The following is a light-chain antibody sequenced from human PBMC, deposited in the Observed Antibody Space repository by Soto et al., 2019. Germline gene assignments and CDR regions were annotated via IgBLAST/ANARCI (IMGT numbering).Light chain of an antibody. CDR2: DTT. J-gene: IGLJ2*01. V-gene: IGLV7-46*01. CDR3: LLSYCGAVV. Sequence: QTVVPQEHSLTVSPGGTVTLTCGSRTGAVTSGHYPFWFQQKPGQAPRTLIYDTTHKHSWTPARFSGSLLGGKAALTLSGAQPEDEAEYYCLLSYCGAVVFGGETKLTV. CDR1: TGAVTSGHY.